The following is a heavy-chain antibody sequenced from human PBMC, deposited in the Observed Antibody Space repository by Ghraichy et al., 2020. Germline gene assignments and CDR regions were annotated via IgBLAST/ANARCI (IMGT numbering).Heavy chain of an antibody. CDR3: ARHIYPHGSPFDI. CDR1: GFTFSNYW. Sequence: GESLNISCAVSGFTFSNYWMTWVRLAPGKGLEWVANIKQDGSEKYYVDSVKGRFTISRDNAKNSLYLQMSGLRAEDSAMYYSARHIYPHGSPFDIWGQGTLVTVSS. J-gene: IGHJ4*02. D-gene: IGHD3-10*01. V-gene: IGHV3-7*03. CDR2: IKQDGSEK.